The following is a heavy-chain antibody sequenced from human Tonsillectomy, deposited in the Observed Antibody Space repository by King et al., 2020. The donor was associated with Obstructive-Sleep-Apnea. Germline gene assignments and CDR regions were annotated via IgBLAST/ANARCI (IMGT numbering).Heavy chain of an antibody. CDR1: GFTFSNYA. CDR3: ARDRIVVVPTAIRGYFDY. J-gene: IGHJ4*02. V-gene: IGHV3-30-3*01. D-gene: IGHD2-2*01. Sequence: VQLVESGGGVVQPGRSLRLSCAASGFTFSNYAMHWVRQAPGKGLEWVAIISYDGSNKYYADSVKGRFTISRDNSKNTLSLQMNSLRAEDTAVYFCARDRIVVVPTAIRGYFDYWGKGTLVTVSS. CDR2: ISYDGSNK.